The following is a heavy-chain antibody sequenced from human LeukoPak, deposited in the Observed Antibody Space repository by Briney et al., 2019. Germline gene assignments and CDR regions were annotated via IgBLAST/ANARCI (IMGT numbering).Heavy chain of an antibody. J-gene: IGHJ5*02. V-gene: IGHV1-24*01. D-gene: IGHD3-10*01. CDR1: GYTLTELS. CDR3: ATLKVRGVIAEADWCDP. CDR2: FDPEDGET. Sequence: ASVTVSCKVSGYTLTELSMHWVRQAPGKGLEWMGGFDPEDGETIYAQTFQGRVTMTEDTSTDTAYMELSSLRSEDTAVYYCATLKVRGVIAEADWCDPWGQGTLVSVSS.